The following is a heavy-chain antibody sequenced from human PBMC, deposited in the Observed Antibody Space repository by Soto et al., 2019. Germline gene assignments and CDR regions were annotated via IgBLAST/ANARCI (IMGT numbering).Heavy chain of an antibody. Sequence: LRLSCAASGFTFSSYAMIWVRQAPGKGLEWVSAISGSGGSTYYADSVKGRFTISRDNSKNTLYLQMNSLRAEDTAAYYCAKVTTVTIYFDYWGQGTLVTVSS. J-gene: IGHJ4*02. D-gene: IGHD4-4*01. CDR3: AKVTTVTIYFDY. CDR2: ISGSGGST. CDR1: GFTFSSYA. V-gene: IGHV3-23*01.